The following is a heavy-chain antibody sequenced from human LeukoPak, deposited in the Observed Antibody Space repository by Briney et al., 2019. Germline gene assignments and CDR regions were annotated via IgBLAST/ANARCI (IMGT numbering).Heavy chain of an antibody. D-gene: IGHD1-14*01. CDR1: GFTFSNYG. Sequence: GGSLRLSCGASGFTFSNYGMRWGRQAPGKGLGWVAFIRYDGNNKLYADSVKGRFTISRDNSKNALYLHINSLRAEDTAVYYCVKDNPLDYWGQETLVIVSS. CDR2: IRYDGNNK. CDR3: VKDNPLDY. V-gene: IGHV3-30*02. J-gene: IGHJ4*02.